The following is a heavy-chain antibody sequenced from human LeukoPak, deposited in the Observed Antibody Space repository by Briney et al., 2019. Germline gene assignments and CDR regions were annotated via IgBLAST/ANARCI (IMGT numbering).Heavy chain of an antibody. J-gene: IGHJ4*02. V-gene: IGHV4-31*03. CDR1: GGSISSGGYY. CDR3: ARDDYGDYVGY. D-gene: IGHD4-17*01. CDR2: IYYSGST. Sequence: KSSETLSLTCTVSGGSISSGGYYWSWIRQHPGKGLEWIGYIYYSGSTYYNPSLKSRVTISVDTSKNQFSLKLSSVTAADTVVYYCARDDYGDYVGYWGQGTLVTVSS.